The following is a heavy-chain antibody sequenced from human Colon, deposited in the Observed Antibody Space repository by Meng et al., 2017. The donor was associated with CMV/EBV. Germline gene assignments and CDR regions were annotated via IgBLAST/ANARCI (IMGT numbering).Heavy chain of an antibody. CDR2: INEDGSDI. J-gene: IGHJ4*02. CDR3: ARDMGIYTNYVYY. D-gene: IGHD4-11*01. V-gene: IGHV3-7*01. Sequence: GESLKISCTASGFTFSTHWMTWVRQGPGKGLEWVANINEDGSDIYYVDSVKGRFTTSRDNAKNSLNLQMNSLRAEDTAVYYCARDMGIYTNYVYYWGQGALVTVSS. CDR1: GFTFSTHW.